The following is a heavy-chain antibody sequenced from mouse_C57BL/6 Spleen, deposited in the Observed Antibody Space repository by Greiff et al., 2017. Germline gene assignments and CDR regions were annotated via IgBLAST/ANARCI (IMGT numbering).Heavy chain of an antibody. CDR1: GFNIKDDY. CDR2: IDPENGAT. D-gene: IGHD1-1*01. CDR3: TTSITTVVATPFDY. Sequence: VQLQQSGAELVRPGASVKLSCTASGFNIKDDYMHWVKQRPEQGLEWIGWIDPENGATEYASKFQGKATITADTSSNTAYLQLSSLTSEDTAVYYGTTSITTVVATPFDYWGQGTTLTVSS. V-gene: IGHV14-4*01. J-gene: IGHJ2*01.